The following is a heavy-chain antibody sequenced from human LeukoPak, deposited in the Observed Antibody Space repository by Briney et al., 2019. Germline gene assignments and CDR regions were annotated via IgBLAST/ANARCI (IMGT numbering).Heavy chain of an antibody. CDR3: ARDKYYYDSSGGGYYFDY. CDR1: GFTFIGYG. J-gene: IGHJ4*02. Sequence: GGSLRLSFAASGFTFIGYGLNWVGQTPGKGLNWVSYISPSSGTIYYADSVKGRFTISRDNAKNSLYLQMNSLRAEDTAVYYCARDKYYYDSSGGGYYFDYWGQGTLVTVSS. V-gene: IGHV3-48*01. D-gene: IGHD3-22*01. CDR2: ISPSSGTI.